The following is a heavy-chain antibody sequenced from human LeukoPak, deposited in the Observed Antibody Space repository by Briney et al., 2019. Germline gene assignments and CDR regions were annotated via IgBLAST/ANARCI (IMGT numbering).Heavy chain of an antibody. CDR3: ARVEGIVPTIRFDY. CDR1: AGSISSYY. D-gene: IGHD5-12*01. V-gene: IGHV4-59*01. J-gene: IGHJ4*02. CDR2: IYYIGST. Sequence: SETLSLTCTVAAGSISSYYWSWIRQPPGGGLEWIGFIYYIGSTNYNPSLKSRVTISVDTSKNQFSLKLSSVTAADTAVYYCARVEGIVPTIRFDYWGQGTLVTVSP.